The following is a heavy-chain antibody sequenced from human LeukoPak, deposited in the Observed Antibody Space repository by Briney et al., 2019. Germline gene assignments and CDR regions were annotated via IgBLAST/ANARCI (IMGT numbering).Heavy chain of an antibody. CDR1: GFTFSPYA. Sequence: GGSLRLSCAASGFTFSPYAMPWVRQAPGKGLEGVSGICCSGISTYYADFVEGRFTISRDNSKNTLYLQMNSLRAEDTAVYYCAKPVPYCSSTNCSYLDYWGQGTLVTVSS. CDR3: AKPVPYCSSTNCSYLDY. V-gene: IGHV3-23*01. D-gene: IGHD2-2*01. J-gene: IGHJ4*02. CDR2: ICCSGIST.